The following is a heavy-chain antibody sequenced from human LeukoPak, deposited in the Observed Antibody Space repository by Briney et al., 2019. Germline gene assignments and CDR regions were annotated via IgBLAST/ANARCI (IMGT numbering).Heavy chain of an antibody. CDR3: ARGAVVVTAGGAFDI. V-gene: IGHV1-69*06. Sequence: GASVKVSCKASGGTFSRYAISWVRQAPGQGLEWMGRIIPIFGTANYAQKFQGRVTITADKSTSTAYMELSSLRSEDTAVYYCARGAVVVTAGGAFDIWGQGTKVTVSS. J-gene: IGHJ3*02. CDR1: GGTFSRYA. D-gene: IGHD2-21*02. CDR2: IIPIFGTA.